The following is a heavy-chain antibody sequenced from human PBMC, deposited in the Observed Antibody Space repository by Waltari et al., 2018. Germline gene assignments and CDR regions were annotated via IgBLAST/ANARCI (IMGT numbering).Heavy chain of an antibody. V-gene: IGHV4-61*09. CDR3: ARDSGIAAAGPNPL. D-gene: IGHD6-13*01. J-gene: IGHJ4*02. CDR2: IYTSGST. Sequence: QVQLQESGPGLVKPSQTLSLTCTVSGGSISSGSYYWSWIRQPAGKGLEWIGYIYTSGSTNYHPSLKSRVTLSVDTSQNQFSLTLSSVTAADTALYYCARDSGIAAAGPNPLWGQGTLVTVSS. CDR1: GGSISSGSYY.